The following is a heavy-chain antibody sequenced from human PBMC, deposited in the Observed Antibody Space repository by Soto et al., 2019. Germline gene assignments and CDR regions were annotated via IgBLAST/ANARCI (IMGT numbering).Heavy chain of an antibody. V-gene: IGHV3-30*18. D-gene: IGHD4-17*01. CDR1: GFTFSSYG. J-gene: IGHJ4*02. CDR2: ISYDGNYK. CDR3: AKRPTYDYGPFDY. Sequence: GGSLRLSCAASGFTFSSYGMHWVRQAPGKGLEWVALISYDGNYKYYADSVKGRFTISRDNSKNTLYLQMNSLRAEDTALYYCAKRPTYDYGPFDYWGQGTLVTVSS.